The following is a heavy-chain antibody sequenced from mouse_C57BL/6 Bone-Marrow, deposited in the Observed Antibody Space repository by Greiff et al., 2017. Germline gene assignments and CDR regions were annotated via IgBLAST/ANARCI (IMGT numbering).Heavy chain of an antibody. CDR2: INPYNGGT. V-gene: IGHV1-19*01. D-gene: IGHD2-4*01. CDR3: AREGVYYDYQDAMDY. J-gene: IGHJ4*01. Sequence: VQLKQSGPVLVKPGASVKMSCKASGYTFTDYYMNWVKQSHGKSLEWIGVINPYNGGTSYNQKFKGKATLTVDKSSSTAYMELKSLTSEDSAVYYCAREGVYYDYQDAMDYWGQGTSVTVSS. CDR1: GYTFTDYY.